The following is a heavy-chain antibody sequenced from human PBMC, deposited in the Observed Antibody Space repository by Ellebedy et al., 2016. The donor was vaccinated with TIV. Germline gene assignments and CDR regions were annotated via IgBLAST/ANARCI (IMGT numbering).Heavy chain of an antibody. CDR2: ISTSGGST. CDR3: VRGAGSYHFDY. J-gene: IGHJ4*02. D-gene: IGHD1-26*01. Sequence: PGASLRLSCAASGSTFTNYAMSWVRQAPGKGLEWVSAISTSGGSTYYADSVKGRFTVSRDNPKNTLYLQMNSLRAEDTAVYYCVRGAGSYHFDYWGQGTLVTVSS. CDR1: GSTFTNYA. V-gene: IGHV3-23*01.